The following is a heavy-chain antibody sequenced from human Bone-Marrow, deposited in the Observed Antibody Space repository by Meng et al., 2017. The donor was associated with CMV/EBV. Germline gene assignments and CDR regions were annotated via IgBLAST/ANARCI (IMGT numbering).Heavy chain of an antibody. D-gene: IGHD6-6*01. Sequence: GESLKLSCAASGFTFSSYWMSWVRQAPGKGLEWVANIKQDGSNKYYADSVKGRFTISRDNSKNTLYLQMNSLRAEDTAVYYCAKDRTARPSYYFDYWGQGTLVTVSS. J-gene: IGHJ4*02. CDR1: GFTFSSYW. V-gene: IGHV3-7*01. CDR3: AKDRTARPSYYFDY. CDR2: IKQDGSNK.